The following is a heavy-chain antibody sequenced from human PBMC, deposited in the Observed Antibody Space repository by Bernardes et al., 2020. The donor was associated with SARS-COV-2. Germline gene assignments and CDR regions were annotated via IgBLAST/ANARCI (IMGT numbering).Heavy chain of an antibody. CDR1: GFTFSSYG. CDR3: AKVPGPYCSGGSCYSSPFDY. D-gene: IGHD2-15*01. Sequence: SLRLSCAASGFTFSSYGMHWVRQAPGKGLEWVAVISYDGSNKYYADSVKGRFTISRDNSKNTLYLQMNSLRAEDTAVYYCAKVPGPYCSGGSCYSSPFDYWGQGTLVTVSS. V-gene: IGHV3-30*18. CDR2: ISYDGSNK. J-gene: IGHJ4*02.